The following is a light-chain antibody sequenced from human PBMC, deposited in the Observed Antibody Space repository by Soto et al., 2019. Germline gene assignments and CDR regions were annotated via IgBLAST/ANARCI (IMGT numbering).Light chain of an antibody. CDR1: QDIKNY. V-gene: IGKV1-33*01. CDR3: QHYDNLPPIT. CDR2: DAS. J-gene: IGKJ5*01. Sequence: DIQMTQSPSSLSASVGDRVTITCQASQDIKNYLNWYQQKSGKAPKLLIYDASDLETGVPSRFSGSGSGTDFTFTINSLQPEDIATYYCQHYDNLPPITFGQGTRLEIK.